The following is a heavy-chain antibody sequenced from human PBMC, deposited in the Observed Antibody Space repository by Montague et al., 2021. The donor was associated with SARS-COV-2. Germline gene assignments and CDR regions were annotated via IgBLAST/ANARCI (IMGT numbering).Heavy chain of an antibody. D-gene: IGHD3-10*01. CDR1: GFTFSSYD. V-gene: IGHV3-13*04. CDR3: ARGRYYGSGSYYNDH. J-gene: IGHJ5*02. CDR2: IGTAGDT. Sequence: SLRLSCAASGFTFSSYDMHWVRQATGKGLEWVSAIGTAGDTYYXXXVXXRFTISRENAKNSLYLQVNSLRAGDTATYYCARGRYYGSGSYYNDHWGQGTLVTVSS.